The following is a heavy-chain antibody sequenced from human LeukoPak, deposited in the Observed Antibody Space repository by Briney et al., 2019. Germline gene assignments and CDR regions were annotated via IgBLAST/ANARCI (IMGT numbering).Heavy chain of an antibody. D-gene: IGHD3-22*01. J-gene: IGHJ4*02. Sequence: GGSLRLSCAASGFTFSSYAMSWVRQAPGKGLEWVSAISGNGGSTYYADSVKGRFTISRDNSKNTLYVQMNSLRAEDTAVYYCAAHYYDSSGYSDYWGQGTLVTVSS. V-gene: IGHV3-23*01. CDR1: GFTFSSYA. CDR3: AAHYYDSSGYSDY. CDR2: ISGNGGST.